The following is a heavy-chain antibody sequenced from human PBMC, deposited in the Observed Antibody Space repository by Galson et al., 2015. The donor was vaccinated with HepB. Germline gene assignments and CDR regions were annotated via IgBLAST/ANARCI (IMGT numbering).Heavy chain of an antibody. D-gene: IGHD5-18*01. CDR1: GGSISGYY. J-gene: IGHJ4*02. CDR3: ARVVGRGYRYGLEY. CDR2: IYSDGST. Sequence: SETLSLTCTVSGGSISGYYWSWIRQPPGKGLEWIAYIYSDGSTYYSPSLKRRVTISADTSKNQFSLRLSSVTAADTGVYYCARVVGRGYRYGLEYWGQGTLVTVSS. V-gene: IGHV4-4*08.